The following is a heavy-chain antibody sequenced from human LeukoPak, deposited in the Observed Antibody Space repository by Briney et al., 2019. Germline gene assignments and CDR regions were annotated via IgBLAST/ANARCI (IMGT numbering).Heavy chain of an antibody. V-gene: IGHV3-48*04. D-gene: IGHD3-22*01. CDR3: ARSGSGYSYDH. CDR1: GFTFSTYS. J-gene: IGHJ4*02. CDR2: ISSSSYTI. Sequence: GGSLRLSCAASGFTFSTYSMNWVRQAPGKGLEWVSYISSSSYTIDYADSVKGRSTISRDNAKNSLYLQMNSLRAEDTAVYYCARSGSGYSYDHWGQGTLVTVSS.